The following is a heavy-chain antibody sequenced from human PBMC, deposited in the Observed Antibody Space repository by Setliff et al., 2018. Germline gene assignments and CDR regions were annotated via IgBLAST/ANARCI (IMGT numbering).Heavy chain of an antibody. CDR1: GFTFTSYA. Sequence: PGGSLRLSCAASGFTFTSYATSWVRQAPGKGLEWVSLISGRADSTYYAGSVKGRFTISRDNAKNSLYLQMNSLRAEDTAVYYCASAGHSGSWFPFDAFHIWGQGTMVTVSS. V-gene: IGHV3-23*01. J-gene: IGHJ3*02. CDR3: ASAGHSGSWFPFDAFHI. CDR2: ISGRADST. D-gene: IGHD6-13*01.